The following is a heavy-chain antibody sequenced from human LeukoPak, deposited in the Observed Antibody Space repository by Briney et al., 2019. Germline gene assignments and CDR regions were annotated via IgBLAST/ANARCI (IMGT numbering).Heavy chain of an antibody. CDR1: GFTFDDYA. D-gene: IGHD6-13*01. Sequence: GRSLRLSCAASGFTFDDYAMHWVRQAPGKGLEWVSGISRNSGSIGYVDSVKGRFTISRDNAKNSLYLQMNSLRAEDTALYYCAKDKAAAAAGNIDYWGQGTLVTVSS. CDR3: AKDKAAAAAGNIDY. CDR2: ISRNSGSI. V-gene: IGHV3-9*01. J-gene: IGHJ4*02.